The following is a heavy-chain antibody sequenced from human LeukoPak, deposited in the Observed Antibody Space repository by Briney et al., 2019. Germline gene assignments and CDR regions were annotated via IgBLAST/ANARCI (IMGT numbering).Heavy chain of an antibody. D-gene: IGHD3-22*01. V-gene: IGHV3-21*01. J-gene: IGHJ4*02. Sequence: GGSLRLSCAASGFTFSSYSMNWVRQAPGKGLEWVSSISSSSSYIYYADSVKGRFTISRDHAKNSLYLQMNSLRAEDTAVYYRARAVSSTYYYDSSGYVPGYWGQGTLVTVSS. CDR3: ARAVSSTYYYDSSGYVPGY. CDR2: ISSSSSYI. CDR1: GFTFSSYS.